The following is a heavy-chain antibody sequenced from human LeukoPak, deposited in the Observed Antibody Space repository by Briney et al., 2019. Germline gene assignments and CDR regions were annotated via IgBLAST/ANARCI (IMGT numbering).Heavy chain of an antibody. V-gene: IGHV3-23*01. D-gene: IGHD6-6*01. CDR1: GFTFSGYA. Sequence: GGSLRLSCTASGFTFSGYAMNWVRQAPGKGLEWVSGISYSGASTYYADSVKDRFIISRDNSKNMLYLHMNSLSAEDTARYYCARSISSSSSFDYWGQGTLVTVSS. CDR3: ARSISSSSSFDY. J-gene: IGHJ4*02. CDR2: ISYSGAST.